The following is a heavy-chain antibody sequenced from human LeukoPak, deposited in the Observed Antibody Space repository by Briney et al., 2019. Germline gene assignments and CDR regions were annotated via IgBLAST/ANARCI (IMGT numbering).Heavy chain of an antibody. CDR2: INHSGST. Sequence: SETLSLTCAVYGGSFSGYYWSWIRQPPGKGLERIGEINHSGSTNYNPSLKSRVTISVDTSKNQFSLKLSSVPAADTAVYYCASHLLYYYDSSGSSWFDPWGQGTLVTVSS. V-gene: IGHV4-34*01. CDR1: GGSFSGYY. CDR3: ASHLLYYYDSSGSSWFDP. J-gene: IGHJ5*02. D-gene: IGHD3-22*01.